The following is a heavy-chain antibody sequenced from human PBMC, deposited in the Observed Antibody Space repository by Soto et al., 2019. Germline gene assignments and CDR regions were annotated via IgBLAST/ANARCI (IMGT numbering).Heavy chain of an antibody. Sequence: QVHVVQSGAEVKKPGDSVKVSCKTSGYIFSDYGINWVRQAPGQGLEWMGWISTYSGNANLAQKLQGRVTMTTDTSTNTAYMELRSLKSDDTAVYYCAKRTSGTTWGDSDYWGQGTLVTVSS. CDR3: AKRTSGTTWGDSDY. D-gene: IGHD3-10*01. V-gene: IGHV1-18*04. CDR1: GYIFSDYG. J-gene: IGHJ4*02. CDR2: ISTYSGNA.